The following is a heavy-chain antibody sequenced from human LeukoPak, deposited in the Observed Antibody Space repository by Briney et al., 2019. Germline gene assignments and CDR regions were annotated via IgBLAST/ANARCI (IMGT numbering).Heavy chain of an antibody. D-gene: IGHD2-15*01. CDR1: CGSISSSSYY. V-gene: IGHV4-39*01. J-gene: IGHJ6*02. Sequence: SATLSLTCTVSCGSISSSSYYWGWIRQPPGKGLEWIGTIYYSGSTYYNPSLKSRVTISVDTSKNQFYLKLSSVTAADTAVYYCARHRYCSGGSCYSFSHYGMDVWGQGTTVTVSS. CDR2: IYYSGST. CDR3: ARHRYCSGGSCYSFSHYGMDV.